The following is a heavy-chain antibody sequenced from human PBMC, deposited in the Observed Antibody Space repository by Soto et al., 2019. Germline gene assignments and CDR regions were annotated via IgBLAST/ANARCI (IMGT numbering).Heavy chain of an antibody. CDR3: ARSSTSANYFDY. D-gene: IGHD2-2*01. J-gene: IGHJ4*02. V-gene: IGHV4-31*03. Sequence: QVQLQESGPGLVKPSQTLSLTCTVSGGSISSGGYYWRWIRQHPGKGLEWIGDIYYSGSTYYNPSLKSRVTISVDTSKNPFSLKLSSVTAADTAVYYCARSSTSANYFDYWGQGTLVTVSS. CDR2: IYYSGST. CDR1: GGSISSGGYY.